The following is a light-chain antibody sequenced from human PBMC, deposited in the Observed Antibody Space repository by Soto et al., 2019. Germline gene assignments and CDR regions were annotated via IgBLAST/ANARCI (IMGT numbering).Light chain of an antibody. J-gene: IGKJ5*01. V-gene: IGKV3-11*01. Sequence: VLTQSPATLSLSPGERATLSCRASQSVSTYLAWYQQKPGQAPRLLIYDASNRATGIPARFSGSGAGTDFTLTISSLEPEDSAVYYCQQRSNWPPITFGQGTRLEI. CDR3: QQRSNWPPIT. CDR1: QSVSTY. CDR2: DAS.